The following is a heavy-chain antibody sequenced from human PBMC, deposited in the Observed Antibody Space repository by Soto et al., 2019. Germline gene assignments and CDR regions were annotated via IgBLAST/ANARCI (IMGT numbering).Heavy chain of an antibody. CDR3: ARGSVVVPAAIDYYYYSYMDV. V-gene: IGHV1-69*10. CDR2: IIPKLGSA. J-gene: IGHJ6*03. CDR1: GGGTLRDYR. Sequence: SVKVSCKASGGGTLRDYRTTWVRRAPGQGLEWMGGIIPKLGSANYAQNFQGRVTVTADKSTNTAYMELRSLRSDDTAVYYCARGSVVVPAAIDYYYYSYMDVWGKGTTVTVSS. D-gene: IGHD2-2*01.